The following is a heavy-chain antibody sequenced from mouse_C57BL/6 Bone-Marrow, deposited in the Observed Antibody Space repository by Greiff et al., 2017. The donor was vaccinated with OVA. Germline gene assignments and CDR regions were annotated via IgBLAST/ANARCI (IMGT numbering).Heavy chain of an antibody. J-gene: IGHJ3*01. V-gene: IGHV5-4*01. CDR1: GFTFSSYA. CDR2: ISDGGSYT. D-gene: IGHD2-4*01. CDR3: ARGWDYDGFAY. Sequence: EVHLVESGGGLVKPGGSLKLSCAASGFTFSSYAMSWVRQTPEKRLEWVATISDGGSYTYYTDNVKGRFTISRDNAKNNLYLQMSHLKSEDTAMYYCARGWDYDGFAYWGQGTLVTVSA.